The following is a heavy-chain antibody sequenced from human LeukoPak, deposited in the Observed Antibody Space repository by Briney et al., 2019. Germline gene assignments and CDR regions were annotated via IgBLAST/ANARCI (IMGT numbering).Heavy chain of an antibody. V-gene: IGHV3-7*01. Sequence: GGSLRLSCEVSGFTFTDYWMNWVRQAPGKGPEWVASIRQDGSEKTYVDSVKGRFTISRDSTKNSLSLQLNGLRAEDTAVYYCARDGTAAGLYFDLWGQGTLVTVSS. CDR2: IRQDGSEK. J-gene: IGHJ4*01. D-gene: IGHD6-13*01. CDR3: ARDGTAAGLYFDL. CDR1: GFTFTDYW.